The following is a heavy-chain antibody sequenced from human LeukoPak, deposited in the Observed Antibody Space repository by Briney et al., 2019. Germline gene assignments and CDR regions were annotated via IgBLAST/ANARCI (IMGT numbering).Heavy chain of an antibody. J-gene: IGHJ6*03. V-gene: IGHV3-30*04. D-gene: IGHD1-26*01. CDR1: GFTFSNYA. CDR3: ARGQRAHVEWSNYMDV. Sequence: GGSLRLSCAVSGFTFSNYAMQWVRQAPGKGLEWMSVISYDGSNKFFAESVKGRFTISRDNSKNTLYLQMNSLRAEDTAVYYCARGQRAHVEWSNYMDVWGKGTTVTVSS. CDR2: ISYDGSNK.